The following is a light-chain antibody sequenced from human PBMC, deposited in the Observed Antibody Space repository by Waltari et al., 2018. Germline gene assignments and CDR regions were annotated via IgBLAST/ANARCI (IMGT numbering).Light chain of an antibody. J-gene: IGKJ2*01. V-gene: IGKV3-15*01. Sequence: ELVLTQSPVTLSLSPGQRATLSCRASQTLTSNLAWYQQKPGQAPRLLIYGASTRATGIPARFSGSGSGTQFTLTISSLQSEDFVVYYCQQYNNRPYTFGQGTKLEIK. CDR3: QQYNNRPYT. CDR2: GAS. CDR1: QTLTSN.